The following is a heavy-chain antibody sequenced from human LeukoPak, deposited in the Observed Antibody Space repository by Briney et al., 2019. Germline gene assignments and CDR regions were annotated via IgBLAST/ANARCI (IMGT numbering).Heavy chain of an antibody. CDR1: GYTFTIYG. CDR3: ARSCGGDCYTPLLRYGMDV. V-gene: IGHV1-18*01. J-gene: IGHJ6*02. D-gene: IGHD2-21*02. Sequence: GASVKVSFKASGYTFTIYGISWVRQAPGQGLEWMGWISAYNGNTNYAQKLQGRVTMTTDTSTSTAYMELRSLRSDDTAVYYCARSCGGDCYTPLLRYGMDVWGQGTTVTVSS. CDR2: ISAYNGNT.